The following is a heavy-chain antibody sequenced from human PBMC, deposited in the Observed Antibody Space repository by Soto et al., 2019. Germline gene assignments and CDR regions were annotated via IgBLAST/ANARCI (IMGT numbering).Heavy chain of an antibody. D-gene: IGHD3-3*01. V-gene: IGHV4-39*01. Sequence: PSETLSLTCTVSGGSISSSSYYWGWIRQPPGKGLEWIGSIYYSGSTYYNPSLKSRVTISVDTSKNQFSLKLSSVTAADTAVYYCARQLRFLEWFAFFNYWGQGTLVTVSS. J-gene: IGHJ4*02. CDR2: IYYSGST. CDR1: GGSISSSSYY. CDR3: ARQLRFLEWFAFFNY.